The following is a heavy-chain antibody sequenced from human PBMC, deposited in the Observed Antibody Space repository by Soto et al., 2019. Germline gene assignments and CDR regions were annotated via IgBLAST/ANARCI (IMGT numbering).Heavy chain of an antibody. J-gene: IGHJ4*02. CDR2: ISYDGTNK. CDR3: AKAVTTVTPLGYDS. CDR1: GFSFSSCY. D-gene: IGHD4-17*01. V-gene: IGHV3-30*18. Sequence: GGSLRVSCAASGFSFSSCYMDWVRKGPGKGLEWVAVISYDGTNKYYADSVKGRFIISRDNSKSTLYLQMNSLRTEDTAVYYCAKAVTTVTPLGYDSWGQGILVTVSS.